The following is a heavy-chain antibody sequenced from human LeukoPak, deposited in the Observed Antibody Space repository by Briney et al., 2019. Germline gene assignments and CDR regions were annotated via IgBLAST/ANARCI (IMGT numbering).Heavy chain of an antibody. CDR2: FDPEDGER. Sequence: AASVKVSCKVSGYTLTELCMHWVRQAPGKGLEWMGSFDPEDGERIYAQKFQGRVTMTVDTSTDTAYMELSSLRSEDTAVYFCAPDIRRGMYSGSYGDLDNWGQGTLVTVSS. CDR3: APDIRRGMYSGSYGDLDN. V-gene: IGHV1-24*01. D-gene: IGHD1-26*01. J-gene: IGHJ4*02. CDR1: GYTLTELC.